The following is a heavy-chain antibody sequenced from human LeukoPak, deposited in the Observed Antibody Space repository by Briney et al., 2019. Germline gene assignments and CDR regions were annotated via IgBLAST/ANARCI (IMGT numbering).Heavy chain of an antibody. CDR3: ARGPTMITFGGVFFY. Sequence: PSETLSLTCAVHGGSFSGYYWSWIRQPRGKGPEWIGEINHSGSTNYNPSLKSRVTISVDTSKNQFSLKLGSVTAADTAVYYCARGPTMITFGGVFFYWGQGTLVTVSS. D-gene: IGHD3-16*01. CDR1: GGSFSGYY. J-gene: IGHJ4*02. CDR2: INHSGST. V-gene: IGHV4-34*01.